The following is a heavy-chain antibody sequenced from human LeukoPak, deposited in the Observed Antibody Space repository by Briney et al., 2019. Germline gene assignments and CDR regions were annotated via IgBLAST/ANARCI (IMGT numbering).Heavy chain of an antibody. CDR1: GGSISSSTYY. CDR3: ATEKRNYYDSSGYYY. J-gene: IGHJ4*02. CDR2: IYYTGST. D-gene: IGHD3-22*01. Sequence: PSETLSLTCTVSGGSISSSTYYWGWIRQPPGKGLEWIGSIYYTGSTYYNPSLKSRVTISVDTSKNQFSLKLSSVTAADTAVYYCATEKRNYYDSSGYYYWGQGTLVTVSS. V-gene: IGHV4-39*07.